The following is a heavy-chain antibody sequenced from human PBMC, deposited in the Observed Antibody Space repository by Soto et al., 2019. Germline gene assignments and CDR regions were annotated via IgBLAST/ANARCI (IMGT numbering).Heavy chain of an antibody. CDR3: ARIGDCTRPGCIVGWFDP. V-gene: IGHV4-30-4*01. Sequence: SETLSLTCTVSGGSIRSGDYYWSWIRQPPGKGLESIGYIYYSGSTYYNPSLKSRVTISVDKSKNQFSLNLSSVTAADTAVYYCARIGDCTRPGCIVGWFDPWGPGTLVTVSS. CDR2: IYYSGST. CDR1: GGSIRSGDYY. D-gene: IGHD2-8*01. J-gene: IGHJ5*02.